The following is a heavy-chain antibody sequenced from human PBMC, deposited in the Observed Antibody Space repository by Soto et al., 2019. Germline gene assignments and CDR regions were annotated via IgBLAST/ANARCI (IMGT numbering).Heavy chain of an antibody. J-gene: IGHJ3*01. D-gene: IGHD1-1*01. CDR2: LYDIDGS. CDR1: GLTFSSHD. V-gene: IGHV3-23*01. CDR3: ATWHEREHAYDV. Sequence: GGSLRLSCAASGLTFSSHDMSWVRQAPGKGLEWVSALYDIDGSFYADSVKGRFTTSSDSSKTTVYLQMNDLRPDDTAVYYCATWHEREHAYDVWGLGTTVTVSS.